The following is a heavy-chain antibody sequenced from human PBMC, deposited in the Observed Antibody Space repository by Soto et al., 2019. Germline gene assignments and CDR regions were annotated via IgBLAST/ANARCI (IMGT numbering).Heavy chain of an antibody. CDR3: TRGGYSTGDYPFPSFEH. CDR1: GYSFTGYY. D-gene: IGHD2-8*02. J-gene: IGHJ4*02. CDR2: INPHSSAT. V-gene: IGHV1-2*02. Sequence: HEHLVQSGAEVKRPGASLKVSCKASGYSFTGYYIHWVRQAPGQGLEWMGWINPHSSATNYAQNLRTRVALTRYASISPAQTDLTRLTADGTELYYCTRGGYSTGDYPFPSFEHWCQANLVIVP.